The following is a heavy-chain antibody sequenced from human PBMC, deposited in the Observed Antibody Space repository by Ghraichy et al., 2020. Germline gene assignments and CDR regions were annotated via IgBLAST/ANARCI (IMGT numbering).Heavy chain of an antibody. J-gene: IGHJ4*02. V-gene: IGHV3-30*18. CDR3: AKGIPYCRSSSCYSFLFF. CDR1: GFTFSSYG. Sequence: GGSLRLSCAASGFTFSSYGMHWVRQAPGKGLEWVAAISFDGSDKYYVDSVKGRFTISRDNSLDTLYLQMNSLRAEDTAVYYCAKGIPYCRSSSCYSFLFFWGLGTLVTVSS. D-gene: IGHD2-15*01. CDR2: ISFDGSDK.